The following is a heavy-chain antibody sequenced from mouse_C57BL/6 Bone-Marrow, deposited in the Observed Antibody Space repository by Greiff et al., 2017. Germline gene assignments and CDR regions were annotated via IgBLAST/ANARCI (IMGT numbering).Heavy chain of an antibody. CDR2: IVPENGDT. D-gene: IGHD2-3*01. Sequence: EVQLQQSGAELVRPGASVKLSCTASGFNIKDDYMHWVKQRPEQGLEWIGWIVPENGDTEYASKFQGKATITADTSSNTAYLQLSSLTSEDTAVYYCTVDGYYPFAYWGQGTLVTVSA. CDR3: TVDGYYPFAY. V-gene: IGHV14-4*01. CDR1: GFNIKDDY. J-gene: IGHJ3*01.